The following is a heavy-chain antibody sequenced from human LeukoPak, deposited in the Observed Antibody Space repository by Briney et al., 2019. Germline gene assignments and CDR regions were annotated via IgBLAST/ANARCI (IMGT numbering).Heavy chain of an antibody. Sequence: GGSLRLSCAASGFTFDDYTMHWVRQAPGKGLEWVSLISWDGGSTYYADCVKGRFTISRDNSKNSLYLQMNSLRTEDTALYYCAKDNNYDILTGYPEGGDYYFDYWGQGTLVTVSS. CDR2: ISWDGGST. D-gene: IGHD3-9*01. V-gene: IGHV3-43*01. J-gene: IGHJ4*02. CDR3: AKDNNYDILTGYPEGGDYYFDY. CDR1: GFTFDDYT.